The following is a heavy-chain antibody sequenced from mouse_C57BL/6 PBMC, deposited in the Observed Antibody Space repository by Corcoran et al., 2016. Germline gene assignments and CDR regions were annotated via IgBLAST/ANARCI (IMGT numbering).Heavy chain of an antibody. CDR1: GFSLSTSGRG. Sequence: QVTLKESGPGILQSSQTLSLTCSFSGFSLSTSGRGVRWIRKPSGKRLEWLARISWDDDKRYNPSLKSRLTISKDTSRNQVFLKITSVDTADTATYYCAGRDYFDYWGQGTTRTVSS. CDR3: AGRDYFDY. V-gene: IGHV8-12*01. CDR2: ISWDDDK. J-gene: IGHJ2*01.